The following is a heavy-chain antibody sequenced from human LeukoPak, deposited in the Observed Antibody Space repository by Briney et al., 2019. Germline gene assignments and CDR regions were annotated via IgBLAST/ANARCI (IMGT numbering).Heavy chain of an antibody. CDR1: GFTFSSYS. V-gene: IGHV3-21*01. CDR2: ISSSSSYI. CDR3: TRSYSGVLAHFDY. Sequence: GGSLRLSCAASGFTFSSYSMNWVRQAPGKGLEWVSSISSSSSYIYYADSVKGRFTISRDNAKNSLYLQMNSLRVEDTAVYYCTRSYSGVLAHFDYWGQGTLVTVSS. D-gene: IGHD5-12*01. J-gene: IGHJ4*02.